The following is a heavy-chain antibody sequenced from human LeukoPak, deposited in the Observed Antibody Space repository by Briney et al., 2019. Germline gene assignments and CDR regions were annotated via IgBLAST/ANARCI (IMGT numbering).Heavy chain of an antibody. CDR2: INPNSGGT. CDR1: GYSFSDYH. Sequence: ASVKVSCKASGYSFSDYHMHWVRQAPGQGLECMGWINPNSGGTNYAQKSQGRVTMTRDTSISTAYMELSRLRSDDTAVYYCARDLVRYYASGNLYYYGMDVWGQGTTVTVSS. V-gene: IGHV1-2*02. D-gene: IGHD3-10*01. J-gene: IGHJ6*02. CDR3: ARDLVRYYASGNLYYYGMDV.